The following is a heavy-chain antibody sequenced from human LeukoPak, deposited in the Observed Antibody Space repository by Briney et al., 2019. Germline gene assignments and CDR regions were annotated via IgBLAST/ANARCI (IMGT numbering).Heavy chain of an antibody. V-gene: IGHV3-74*01. CDR3: ARDLRPAGTTSAFDL. Sequence: GGALRLSCAASGFTFSNYWMHWVRQAPGKGLGWGSHINVDGRSTFYADPVRGRFTISRDNAKNTLYLQMSSLRAEDTAVYYCARDLRPAGTTSAFDLWGQGTMVTVSS. J-gene: IGHJ3*01. CDR2: INVDGRST. D-gene: IGHD1-1*01. CDR1: GFTFSNYW.